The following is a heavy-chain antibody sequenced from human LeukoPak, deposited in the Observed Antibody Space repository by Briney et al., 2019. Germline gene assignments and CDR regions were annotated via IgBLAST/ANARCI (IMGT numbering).Heavy chain of an antibody. V-gene: IGHV3-74*03. CDR3: AGVRGSGGSSYHYYMDV. CDR2: INPDGSST. D-gene: IGHD3-10*01. J-gene: IGHJ6*03. Sequence: GGSLRLSCEASGFTLSRYWMHWVRQAPGKGLVWVSRINPDGSSTTYADSVKGRFTISRDNAKNTFYLQMNSLRAEDTAVYYCAGVRGSGGSSYHYYMDVWGKGTTVTV. CDR1: GFTLSRYW.